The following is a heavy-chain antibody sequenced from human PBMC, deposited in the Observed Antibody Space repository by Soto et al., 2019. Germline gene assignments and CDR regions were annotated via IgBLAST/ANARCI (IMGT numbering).Heavy chain of an antibody. D-gene: IGHD3-16*02. J-gene: IGHJ4*02. CDR1: GGSISSGGYS. CDR2: IYHSGST. Sequence: KASETLSLTCAVSGGSISSGGYSWSWIRQPPGKCLEWIGYIYHSGSTYYNPSLKSRVTISVDRSKNQFSLKLSSVTAADTAVYYCARALRDWGSYPPESYFDYWGQGTLVTVYS. CDR3: ARALRDWGSYPPESYFDY. V-gene: IGHV4-30-2*01.